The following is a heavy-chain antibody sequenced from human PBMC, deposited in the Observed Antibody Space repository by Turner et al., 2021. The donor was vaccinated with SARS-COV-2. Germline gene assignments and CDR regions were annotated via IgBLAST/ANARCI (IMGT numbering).Heavy chain of an antibody. CDR2: ISYDGSNK. J-gene: IGHJ4*02. D-gene: IGHD5-12*01. CDR3: ARGGGYGAAFDY. Sequence: QVQLVEFGGGVVQPGRSLRLSCPASGFTFSSYAMHWVRQAPGKGLEWVAVISYDGSNKFYANSVKGRFTISSDNSKNTLYLQMNSLRAEDTAVYYCARGGGYGAAFDYWGQGTLVTVSS. CDR1: GFTFSSYA. V-gene: IGHV3-30-3*01.